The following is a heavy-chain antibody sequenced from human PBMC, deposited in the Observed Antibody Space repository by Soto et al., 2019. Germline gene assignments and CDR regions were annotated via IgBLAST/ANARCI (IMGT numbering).Heavy chain of an antibody. CDR2: MYYSGST. CDR3: VRRSGGTYLTLGY. CDR1: GASITTSYY. D-gene: IGHD3-10*01. J-gene: IGHJ4*02. V-gene: IGHV4-39*01. Sequence: PSETLSLTCTVSGASITTSYYWGWIRQPPGKGLEWIGDMYYSGSTYYNPSLKSRVTMSVDTSKNQFSLNLSSVTAADTAVYYCVRRSGGTYLTLGYWGQGTQVTVSS.